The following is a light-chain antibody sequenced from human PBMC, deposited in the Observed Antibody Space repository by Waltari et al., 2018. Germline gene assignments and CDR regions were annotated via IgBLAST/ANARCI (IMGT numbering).Light chain of an antibody. Sequence: QSALTQPAPVSGSPGQSVTIFCAGTSNDVGGYNSVPWYQEHPVQAPRVIIYDVSDRPSGVSDRFSGSKSGNTASLTISGLQAEDEADYYCSSQSSNDVVLFGGGTKLTVL. J-gene: IGLJ2*01. V-gene: IGLV2-14*01. CDR3: SSQSSNDVVL. CDR1: SNDVGGYNS. CDR2: DVS.